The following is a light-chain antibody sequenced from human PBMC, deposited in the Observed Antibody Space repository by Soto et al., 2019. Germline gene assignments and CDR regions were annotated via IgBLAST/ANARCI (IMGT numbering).Light chain of an antibody. CDR1: SGHNNYA. J-gene: IGLJ2*01. V-gene: IGLV4-69*02. CDR3: QTWGTGTVV. Sequence: QLVLTQSPSASASLGASVKFTCTLSSGHNNYAIAWHQQQPEKGPRFLMKLNSDGSHSKGDGIPDRFSGSSSGAERFLTISSLQSDVEADYYCQTWGTGTVVFGGGTKLTVL. CDR2: LNSDGSH.